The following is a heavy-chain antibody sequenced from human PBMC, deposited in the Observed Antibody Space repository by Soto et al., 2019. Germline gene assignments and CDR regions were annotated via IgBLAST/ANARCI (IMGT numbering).Heavy chain of an antibody. Sequence: QVQLQESGPGLVKPSETLSLTCTVSGGSISSYYWSWIRQPPGKGLEWIGYIYYSGSTNYNPSLKSRVTISVDTSKNQFSLKLSSVTAADTAVYYCARQIAAAGTLYFQHWGQGTLVTVSS. CDR1: GGSISSYY. V-gene: IGHV4-59*08. J-gene: IGHJ1*01. D-gene: IGHD6-13*01. CDR3: ARQIAAAGTLYFQH. CDR2: IYYSGST.